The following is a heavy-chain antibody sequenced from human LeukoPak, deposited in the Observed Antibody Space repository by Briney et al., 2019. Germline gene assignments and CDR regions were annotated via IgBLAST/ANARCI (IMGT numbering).Heavy chain of an antibody. CDR3: ARDRGVAAHLDY. Sequence: GRSLRLSCAASGFTFSNYGMHWVRQAPGKGLEWVAVIWFDGTNKHYADSVRGRFTISRDNSKNTLYLQMSSLRAEDTAVYYCARDRGVAAHLDYWGQGTLVTVSS. D-gene: IGHD5-12*01. CDR2: IWFDGTNK. V-gene: IGHV3-33*01. J-gene: IGHJ4*02. CDR1: GFTFSNYG.